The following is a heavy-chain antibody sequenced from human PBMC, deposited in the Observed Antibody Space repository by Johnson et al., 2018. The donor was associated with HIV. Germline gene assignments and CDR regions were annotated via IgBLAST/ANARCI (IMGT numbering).Heavy chain of an antibody. Sequence: QVQLVESGGGVVQPGGSLILSCAASGFSFSDYGIHWVRQAPGKGLEWVAYIRSDASKTFYADSLTGRFTISRDNSKNTLYLQMNSLRAEDTAVYYCARGSIAAHDAFDIWCQGTMVTVSS. J-gene: IGHJ3*02. CDR1: GFSFSDYG. CDR3: ARGSIAAHDAFDI. D-gene: IGHD6-6*01. V-gene: IGHV3-30*02. CDR2: IRSDASKT.